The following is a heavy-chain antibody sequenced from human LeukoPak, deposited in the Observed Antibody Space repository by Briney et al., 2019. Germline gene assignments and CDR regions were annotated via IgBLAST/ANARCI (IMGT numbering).Heavy chain of an antibody. D-gene: IGHD7-27*01. CDR2: IYYSGYT. CDR3: ARAGPNWDSDY. V-gene: IGHV4-30-4*08. CDR1: GGSISSGDYY. Sequence: SETLSLTCAVSGGSISSGDYYWSWIRQPPGKGLEWIGYIYYSGYTYYNPSLKSRVTISVYTSKNQFSLKLSSVTASDTAVYYCARAGPNWDSDYWGQGTLVTVSS. J-gene: IGHJ4*02.